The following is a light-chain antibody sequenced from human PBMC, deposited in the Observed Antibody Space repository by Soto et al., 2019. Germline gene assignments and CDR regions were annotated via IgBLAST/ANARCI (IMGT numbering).Light chain of an antibody. CDR1: QSVSSSY. J-gene: IGKJ1*01. CDR2: GAS. Sequence: IVLTQSPATLSLSPGERATLSCRASQSVSSSYLAWYQHKPGQAPRLLIYGASSRAAGIPDRFSGSESGTDFTLTISRLEPEDFAVYYCQQYGSSPWTFGQGT. V-gene: IGKV3-20*01. CDR3: QQYGSSPWT.